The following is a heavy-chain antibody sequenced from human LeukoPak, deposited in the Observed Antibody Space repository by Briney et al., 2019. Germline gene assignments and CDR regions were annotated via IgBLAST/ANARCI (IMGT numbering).Heavy chain of an antibody. Sequence: SEALSLTCSVSPGSIGGYYWSWFRQPPGKGLEWIGYVFYTGETDYNPSLRSRGTISVDASKNQVSLRLTSVTAADTAVYYCARHAAGVELWFEFWGQGTQVTVSS. CDR3: ARHAAGVELWFEF. V-gene: IGHV4-59*08. D-gene: IGHD2-21*01. J-gene: IGHJ4*02. CDR1: PGSIGGYY. CDR2: VFYTGET.